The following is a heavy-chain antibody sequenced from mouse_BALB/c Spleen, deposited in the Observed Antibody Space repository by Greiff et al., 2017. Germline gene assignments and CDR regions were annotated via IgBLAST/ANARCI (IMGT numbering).Heavy chain of an antibody. D-gene: IGHD1-2*01. CDR3: ARRRTPAWYFDV. CDR2: ISYSGST. J-gene: IGHJ1*01. CDR1: GDSITSGY. V-gene: IGHV3-8*02. Sequence: EVKLQESGPSLVKPSQTLSLTCSVTGDSITSGYWNWIRKFPGNKLEYMGYISYSGSTYYNPSLKSRISITRDTSKNQYYLQLNSVTTEDTATYYCARRRTPAWYFDVWGAGTTVTVSS.